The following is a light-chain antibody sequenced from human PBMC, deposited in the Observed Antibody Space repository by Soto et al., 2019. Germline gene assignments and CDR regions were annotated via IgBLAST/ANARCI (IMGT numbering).Light chain of an antibody. CDR3: QSDDSSLSGSV. Sequence: QSVLTQPPSLSGAPGQRVTISCTGSSSNIGAGYDVHWYQQLPGTAPKLLIYGNNNRPSGVPDRFSGSKSGTSASLAITGLQAEDEADYYGQSDDSSLSGSVFGTGTKVTVL. J-gene: IGLJ1*01. V-gene: IGLV1-40*01. CDR1: SSNIGAGYD. CDR2: GNN.